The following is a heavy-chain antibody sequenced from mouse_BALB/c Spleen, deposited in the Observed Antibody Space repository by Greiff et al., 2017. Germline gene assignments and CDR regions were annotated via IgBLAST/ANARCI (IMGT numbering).Heavy chain of an antibody. D-gene: IGHD2-4*01. V-gene: IGHV3-1*02. CDR2: IHYSGST. J-gene: IGHJ2*01. Sequence: EVKLMESGPDLVKPSQSLSLTCTVTGYSITSGYSWHWIRQFPGNKLEWMGYIHYSGSTNYNPSLKSRISITRETSKNQFFLQLNSVTTEDTATYYCASPYYDYDGFDYWGQGTTLTVSS. CDR3: ASPYYDYDGFDY. CDR1: GYSITSGYS.